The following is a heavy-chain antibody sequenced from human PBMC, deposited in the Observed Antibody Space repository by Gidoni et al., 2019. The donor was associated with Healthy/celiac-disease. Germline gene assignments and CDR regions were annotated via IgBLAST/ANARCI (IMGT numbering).Heavy chain of an antibody. D-gene: IGHD6-19*01. CDR1: GFSLSTSGVG. Sequence: QITLKESGPTPVKPTQTLTLTCTFSGFSLSTSGVGVGWIRQPPGKALEWLALIYWYHDKRYSPSLKSRLTITKDTSKNQVVLTLTNMDPVDTATYYCAHGYSSGWYFYGMAVWGHGTTVTVSS. CDR2: IYWYHDK. V-gene: IGHV2-5*01. CDR3: AHGYSSGWYFYGMAV. J-gene: IGHJ6*02.